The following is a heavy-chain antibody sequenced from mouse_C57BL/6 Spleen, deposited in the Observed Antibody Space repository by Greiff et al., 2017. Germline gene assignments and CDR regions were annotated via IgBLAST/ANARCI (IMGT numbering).Heavy chain of an antibody. CDR1: GYTFTSYW. J-gene: IGHJ4*01. CDR3: ANYGSSYAMDY. D-gene: IGHD1-1*01. V-gene: IGHV1-64*01. Sequence: QVQLQQPGAELVKPGASVKLSCKASGYTFTSYWMHWVKQRPGQGLEWIGMIHPNSGSTNYNEKFKSKATLTVDKSSSTAYMQLSSLTSDDSAVYYCANYGSSYAMDYWGQGTSVTVSS. CDR2: IHPNSGST.